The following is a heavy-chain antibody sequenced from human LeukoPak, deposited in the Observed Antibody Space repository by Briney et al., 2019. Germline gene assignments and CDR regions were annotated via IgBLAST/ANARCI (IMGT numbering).Heavy chain of an antibody. Sequence: GGSLRLSCAASGFTVSSNYMNWVRQAPGKGLEWVSVIHGGGNIYYADSVKGRFTISRDNSKNTLYLQMNSLRAEDTAVYYCARELDDSSGYYDYWGQGTLVTVSS. V-gene: IGHV3-53*01. CDR3: ARELDDSSGYYDY. CDR2: IHGGGNI. J-gene: IGHJ4*02. CDR1: GFTVSSNY. D-gene: IGHD3-22*01.